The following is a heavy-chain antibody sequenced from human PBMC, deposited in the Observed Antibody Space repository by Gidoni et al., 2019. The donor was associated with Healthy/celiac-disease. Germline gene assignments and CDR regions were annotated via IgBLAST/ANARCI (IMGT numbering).Heavy chain of an antibody. V-gene: IGHV4-30-4*01. Sequence: QVQLQESGPGLVKPSQTLSLTCTVSGGSISSGDSYWSWIRQPPGKGLEWIGYIYYSGSTYYNPSLKSRVTISVDTSKNQFSLKLSSVTAADTAVYYCARGGSSSAGRYYYYGMDVWGQGTTVTVSS. D-gene: IGHD6-13*01. CDR1: GGSISSGDSY. CDR2: IYYSGST. CDR3: ARGGSSSAGRYYYYGMDV. J-gene: IGHJ6*02.